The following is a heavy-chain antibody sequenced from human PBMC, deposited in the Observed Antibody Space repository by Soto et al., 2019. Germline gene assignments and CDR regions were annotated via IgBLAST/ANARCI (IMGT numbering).Heavy chain of an antibody. V-gene: IGHV3-30*18. CDR3: AKDLKLERHYFDY. J-gene: IGHJ4*02. D-gene: IGHD1-1*01. CDR2: ISYDGSNK. Sequence: QVQLVESGGGVVQPGRSLRLSCAASGFTFSSYGMHWVRQAPGKGLEWVAVISYDGSNKYYADSVKGRFTISRDNSKNTLYLQMNSLRADDTAVYYCAKDLKLERHYFDYWGQGTLVTVSS. CDR1: GFTFSSYG.